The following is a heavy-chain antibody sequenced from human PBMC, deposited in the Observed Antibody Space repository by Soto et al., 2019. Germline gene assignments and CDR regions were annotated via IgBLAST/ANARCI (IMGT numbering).Heavy chain of an antibody. J-gene: IGHJ6*02. D-gene: IGHD6-6*01. CDR2: INPNSGGT. Sequence: ASVKVSCKASGYTFTGYYMHWVRQAPGQGLEWMGWINPNSGGTSYAQKFQGWVTMTRDTSISTAYMELSRLRSDDTAVYYCARGQYSSSSYYYGMDVWGQGTTVTVSS. CDR1: GYTFTGYY. V-gene: IGHV1-2*04. CDR3: ARGQYSSSSYYYGMDV.